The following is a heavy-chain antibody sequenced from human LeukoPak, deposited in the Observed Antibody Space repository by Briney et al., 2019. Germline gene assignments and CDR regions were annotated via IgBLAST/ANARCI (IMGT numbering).Heavy chain of an antibody. Sequence: SQTLSLTCTVSGGSISSGSYYWSWIRQPAGKGLEWIGRIYTSGSTNYNPSLKSRVTISVDTSKNQFSLKLSSVTAADTAVYYCAREGGYYYDSSGYYYSYWGQGTLVTVSS. CDR2: IYTSGST. CDR3: AREGGYYYDSSGYYYSY. CDR1: GGSISSGSYY. D-gene: IGHD3-22*01. J-gene: IGHJ4*02. V-gene: IGHV4-61*02.